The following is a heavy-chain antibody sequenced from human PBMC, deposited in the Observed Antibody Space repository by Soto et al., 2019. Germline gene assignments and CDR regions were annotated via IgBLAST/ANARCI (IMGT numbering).Heavy chain of an antibody. D-gene: IGHD2-15*01. Sequence: WLSXRLSCSASVFTFIVSSFHLFRHASGKGMECVGRIRNKANSYATAYAASVKGRFTISRDDSKNTAFLQMNSLKTEDKELYYCTTNDTEDMIRKWGPGTLV. J-gene: IGHJ4*02. CDR1: VFTFIVSS. CDR3: TTNDTEDMIRK. CDR2: IRNKANSYAT. V-gene: IGHV3-73*01.